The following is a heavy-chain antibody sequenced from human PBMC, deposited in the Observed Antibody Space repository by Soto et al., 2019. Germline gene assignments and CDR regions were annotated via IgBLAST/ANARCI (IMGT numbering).Heavy chain of an antibody. CDR2: ISGSGGST. CDR1: GFTFSSYA. Sequence: EVQLLESGGGLVQPGGSLRLSCAASGFTFSSYAMSWVRQAPGKGLEWVSAISGSGGSTYYADSVKGRFTICRDNSKKTLYLQMNSLRAEDTAVYYCAKVSGYSYGPPIDYWGQGTLVTVSS. V-gene: IGHV3-23*01. J-gene: IGHJ4*02. D-gene: IGHD5-18*01. CDR3: AKVSGYSYGPPIDY.